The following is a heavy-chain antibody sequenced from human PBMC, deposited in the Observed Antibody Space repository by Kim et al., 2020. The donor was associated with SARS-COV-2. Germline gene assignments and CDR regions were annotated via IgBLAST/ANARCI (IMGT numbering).Heavy chain of an antibody. CDR1: GFTFGDYA. J-gene: IGHJ4*02. D-gene: IGHD4-17*01. V-gene: IGHV3-49*03. CDR2: IRSKAYGGTT. CDR3: TRAGGNPVGDYGSFY. Sequence: GGSLRLSCTASGFTFGDYAMSWFRQAPGKGLEWVGFIRSKAYGGTTEYAASVKGRFTISRDDSKSIAYLQMNSLKTEDTAVYYCTRAGGNPVGDYGSFYWGQGTLVTVSS.